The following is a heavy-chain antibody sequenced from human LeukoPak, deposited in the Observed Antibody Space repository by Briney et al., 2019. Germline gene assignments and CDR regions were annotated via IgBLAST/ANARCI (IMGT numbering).Heavy chain of an antibody. CDR2: INHSGST. Sequence: SETLSLTCAVYGGSFSGYYWSWIRQPPGKGLEWIGEINHSGSTNYNPSLKSRVTISVDTSKNQFSLKLSSVTAADTAVYHCARGGSSGWYDPYYYYYYMDVWGKGTTVTVSS. V-gene: IGHV4-34*01. D-gene: IGHD6-19*01. CDR3: ARGGSSGWYDPYYYYYYMDV. CDR1: GGSFSGYY. J-gene: IGHJ6*03.